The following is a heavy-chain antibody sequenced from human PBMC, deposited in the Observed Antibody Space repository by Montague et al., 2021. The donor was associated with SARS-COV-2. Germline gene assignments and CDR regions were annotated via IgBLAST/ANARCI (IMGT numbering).Heavy chain of an antibody. Sequence: SKTLSLTCAVSGGSFSSYYWSWIRQPPGRGLEWIAEINHSGSSXXXPSXXXRVTMSVDTSKNQFSLKLNSVTDANKAVYYCARLAYCDADCFSGCEIFLDFWCQGTLFTVSS. V-gene: IGHV4-34*01. D-gene: IGHD2-21*02. CDR2: INHSGSS. J-gene: IGHJ4*02. CDR1: GGSFSSYY. CDR3: ARLAYCDADCFSGCEIFLDF.